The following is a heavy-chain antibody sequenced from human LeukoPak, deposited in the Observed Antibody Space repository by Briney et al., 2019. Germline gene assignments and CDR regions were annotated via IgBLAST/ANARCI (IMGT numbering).Heavy chain of an antibody. CDR3: ARVGHGGYSYGYSNWFDP. CDR1: GGSFGGYY. CDR2: INHSGST. J-gene: IGHJ5*02. V-gene: IGHV4-34*01. D-gene: IGHD5-18*01. Sequence: SETLSLTCAVYGGSFGGYYWSWIRQPPGKGLEWIGEINHSGSTNYNPSLKSRVTISVDTSKNQFSPKLSSVTAADTAVYYCARVGHGGYSYGYSNWFDPWGQGTLVTVSS.